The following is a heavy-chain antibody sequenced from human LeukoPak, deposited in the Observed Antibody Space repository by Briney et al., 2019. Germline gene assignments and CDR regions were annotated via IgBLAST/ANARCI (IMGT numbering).Heavy chain of an antibody. CDR1: GGSISSYY. Sequence: SETLSLTCTVSGGSISSYYWSWIRQPPGKGLEWIGYIYYSGSTNCNPSLKSRVTISVDTSKNQFSLKLSSVTAADTAVYYCAREGRTVDPYFDCWGQGTLVTVSS. CDR2: IYYSGST. CDR3: AREGRTVDPYFDC. D-gene: IGHD1-26*01. J-gene: IGHJ4*02. V-gene: IGHV4-59*12.